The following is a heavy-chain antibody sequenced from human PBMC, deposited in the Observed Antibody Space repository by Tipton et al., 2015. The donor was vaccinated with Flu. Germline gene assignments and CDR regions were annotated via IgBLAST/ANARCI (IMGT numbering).Heavy chain of an antibody. V-gene: IGHV4-39*07. Sequence: TLSLTCTVSGGSISSSSYYWGWIRQPPGKGLEWIGSIYYSGSTYYNPSLKSRVTMSVDTSKNQFSLKLSSVTAADTAVYYCARGSGWYDVDYWGQGTLVTVSS. CDR2: IYYSGST. D-gene: IGHD6-19*01. CDR3: ARGSGWYDVDY. J-gene: IGHJ4*02. CDR1: GGSISSSSYY.